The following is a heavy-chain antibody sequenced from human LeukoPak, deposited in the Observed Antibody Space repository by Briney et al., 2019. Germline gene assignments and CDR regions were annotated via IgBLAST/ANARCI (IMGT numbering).Heavy chain of an antibody. D-gene: IGHD3-3*01. CDR3: AKDQGTAIFGVIIPDWYFVL. V-gene: IGHV3-23*01. CDR2: ISGGSRNI. CDR1: GFTFSSYA. J-gene: IGHJ2*01. Sequence: GGSLRLSCAASGFTFSSYAMNRVRQAPGKGLEWVSSISGGSRNIRYADSVKGRFTTSRDNSQNTLYLQMNSLRAEDTAVYYCAKDQGTAIFGVIIPDWYFVLWGRGTLVTVSS.